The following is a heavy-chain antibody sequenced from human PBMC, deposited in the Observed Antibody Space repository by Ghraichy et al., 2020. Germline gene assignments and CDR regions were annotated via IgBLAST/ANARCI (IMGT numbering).Heavy chain of an antibody. CDR3: AASPPRVKPDY. CDR1: GFTFSSYG. V-gene: IGHV3-30*03. CDR2: ISYDGSNK. D-gene: IGHD1-14*01. J-gene: IGHJ4*02. Sequence: GGSLRLSCAASGFTFSSYGMHWVRQAPGKGLEWVAVISYDGSNKYYADSVKGRFTISRDNSKNTLYLQMNSLRAEDTAVYYCAASPPRVKPDYWGQGTLVTVSS.